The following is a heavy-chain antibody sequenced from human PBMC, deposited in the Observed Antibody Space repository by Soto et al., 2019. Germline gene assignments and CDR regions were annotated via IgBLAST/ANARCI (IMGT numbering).Heavy chain of an antibody. V-gene: IGHV1-18*01. CDR1: GYTFTSYV. Sequence: ASVKVSCKASGYTFTSYVISWVRQAPGQGLEWMGWISAYNGNTNYAQKLQGRVTMTTDTSTSTAYMELRSLRSDDTAVYYCARVLPGNWNYYNWFDAWGQGTLVTVSS. J-gene: IGHJ5*02. CDR3: ARVLPGNWNYYNWFDA. CDR2: ISAYNGNT. D-gene: IGHD1-7*01.